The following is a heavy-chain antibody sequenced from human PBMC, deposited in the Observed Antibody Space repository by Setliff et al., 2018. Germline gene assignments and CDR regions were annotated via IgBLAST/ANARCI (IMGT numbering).Heavy chain of an antibody. D-gene: IGHD6-19*01. V-gene: IGHV1-69*05. CDR3: ATGYSSGWSGFDAFDI. CDR1: GGTLSSYA. J-gene: IGHJ3*02. Sequence: SVKVSCKASGGTLSSYAISWVRQAPGQGLEWMGGIIPIFGTANYAQKFQGRVTITTDESTSTAYMELSSLRSEDTAVYYCATGYSSGWSGFDAFDIWGQGTMVT. CDR2: IIPIFGTA.